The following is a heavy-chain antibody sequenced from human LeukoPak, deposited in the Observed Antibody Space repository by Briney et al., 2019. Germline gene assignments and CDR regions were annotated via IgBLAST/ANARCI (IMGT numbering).Heavy chain of an antibody. CDR1: GFTFSDYY. Sequence: GGSLRLSCAASGFTFSDYYMSWIRQAPGKGLEWVSYISSGSTYTNYADSVKGRFTISRDNAKNSLYLQMNSLRAEDTAVYYCARLTGDTADISYFDYWGQGTLVTVSS. J-gene: IGHJ4*02. D-gene: IGHD5-18*01. CDR3: ARLTGDTADISYFDY. V-gene: IGHV3-11*06. CDR2: ISSGSTYT.